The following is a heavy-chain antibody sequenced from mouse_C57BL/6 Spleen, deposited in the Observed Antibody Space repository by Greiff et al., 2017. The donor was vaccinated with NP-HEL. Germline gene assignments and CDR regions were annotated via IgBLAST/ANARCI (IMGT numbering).Heavy chain of an antibody. V-gene: IGHV5-12*01. J-gene: IGHJ2*01. D-gene: IGHD2-12*01. Sequence: EVQRVESGGGLVQPGGSLKLSCAASGFTFSDYYMYWVRQTPEKRLEWVAYISNGGGSTYYPDTVKGRFTISRDNAKNTLYLQMSRLKSEDTAMYYCARGGYSYFDYWGQGTTLTVSS. CDR1: GFTFSDYY. CDR2: ISNGGGST. CDR3: ARGGYSYFDY.